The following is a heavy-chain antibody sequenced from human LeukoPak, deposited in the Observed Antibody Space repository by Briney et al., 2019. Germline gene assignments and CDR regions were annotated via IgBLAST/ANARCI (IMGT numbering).Heavy chain of an antibody. CDR3: ARGRYCSADICSGGDAFDI. J-gene: IGHJ3*02. D-gene: IGHD2-15*01. Sequence: SETLSLTCTVSGGSINNYYWSWIRQPAGKGLDWIGRIYTRGSTNYNPSLKSRVTMSVDTSKNQFSLKLSSVTAADTAVYYCARGRYCSADICSGGDAFDIWGQGTMVSVSS. CDR1: GGSINNYY. V-gene: IGHV4-4*07. CDR2: IYTRGST.